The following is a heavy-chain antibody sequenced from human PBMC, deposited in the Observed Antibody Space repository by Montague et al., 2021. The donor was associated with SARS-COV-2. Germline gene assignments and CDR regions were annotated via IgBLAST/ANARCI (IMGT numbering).Heavy chain of an antibody. J-gene: IGHJ3*02. CDR2: ISSSSTYI. V-gene: IGHV3-21*01. Sequence: SLRLSCAASGFNFISYDMNWVRQAPGKGLEWVSSISSSSTYIHYADSVKGRVTISRDNAKSLVFLQMNSLRAEDTAVYYCARDYTNFDAFDIWGQGTTVTVSA. CDR3: ARDYTNFDAFDI. CDR1: GFNFISYD. D-gene: IGHD2-8*01.